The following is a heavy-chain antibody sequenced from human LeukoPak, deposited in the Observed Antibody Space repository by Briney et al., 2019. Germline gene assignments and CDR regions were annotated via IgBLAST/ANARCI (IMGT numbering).Heavy chain of an antibody. CDR2: ITPDGSGK. CDR1: GFSFKDYW. J-gene: IGHJ4*02. CDR3: ASGPRGNDFWSGRYYFDY. Sequence: GGSLRLSCAASGFSFKDYWMSWVRQAPGKGLEWVADITPDGSGKTYVDSVKGRFTISRDNAKQSLYLQMDTVTAADTAVYYCASGPRGNDFWSGRYYFDYWGQGTLVTVSS. D-gene: IGHD3-3*01. V-gene: IGHV3-7*01.